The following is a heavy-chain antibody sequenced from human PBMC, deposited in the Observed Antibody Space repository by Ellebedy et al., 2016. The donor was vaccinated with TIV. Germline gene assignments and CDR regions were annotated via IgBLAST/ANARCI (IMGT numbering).Heavy chain of an antibody. J-gene: IGHJ5*02. CDR1: GYTFTGYY. Sequence: ASVKVSXXASGYTFTGYYMHWVRQAPGQGLEWMGWINPNSGGTNYAQKFQGRVTMTRDTSISTAYMELSRLRSDDTAVYYCAGFTTGPNWFNPWGQGTLVTVSS. CDR3: AGFTTGPNWFNP. D-gene: IGHD1-14*01. V-gene: IGHV1-2*02. CDR2: INPNSGGT.